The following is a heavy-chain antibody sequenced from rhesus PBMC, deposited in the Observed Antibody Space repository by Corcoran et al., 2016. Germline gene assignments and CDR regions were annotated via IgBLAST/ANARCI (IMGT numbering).Heavy chain of an antibody. CDR1: VGSISSPY. CDR2: IFGSGGTI. Sequence: QLQLQESGPGLVKPSETLSLTFAVSVGSISSPYLSWIRQPPVNGLERVGRIFGSGGTIDYNPSLKSRVTLSTDTSKNQFALKLNSVTAADTAVYYCARGCGGIGCPLVNIDYWGQGVLVTVSS. V-gene: IGHV4-173*01. D-gene: IGHD2-21*01. CDR3: ARGCGGIGCPLVNIDY. J-gene: IGHJ4*01.